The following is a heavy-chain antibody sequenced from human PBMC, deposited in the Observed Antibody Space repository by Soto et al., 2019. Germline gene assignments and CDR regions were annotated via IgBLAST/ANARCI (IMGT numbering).Heavy chain of an antibody. V-gene: IGHV3-23*01. CDR1: GFTFSSYA. D-gene: IGHD2-15*01. CDR2: ISGSGGST. Sequence: GGSLGLSCAASGFTFSSYAMSWVRQAPGKGLEWVSAISGSGGSTYYADSVKGRFTISRDNSKNTLYLQMNSLRAEDTAVYYCAKDKSCSGGSCFPTWFDPWGQGTLVTVSS. J-gene: IGHJ5*02. CDR3: AKDKSCSGGSCFPTWFDP.